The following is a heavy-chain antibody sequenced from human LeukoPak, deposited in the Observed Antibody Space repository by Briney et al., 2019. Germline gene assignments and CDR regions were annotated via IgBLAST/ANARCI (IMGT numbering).Heavy chain of an antibody. CDR1: GFTFSSYG. V-gene: IGHV3-30*18. D-gene: IGHD3-22*01. Sequence: PGGSLRLSCAASGFTFSSYGMHWVRQAPGKGLEWVAVISYDGSNKYYADSVKGRFTTSRDNSKNTLYLQMNSLRAEDTAVYYCAKVLVEYDSSGYYYDYWGQGTLVTVSS. J-gene: IGHJ4*02. CDR2: ISYDGSNK. CDR3: AKVLVEYDSSGYYYDY.